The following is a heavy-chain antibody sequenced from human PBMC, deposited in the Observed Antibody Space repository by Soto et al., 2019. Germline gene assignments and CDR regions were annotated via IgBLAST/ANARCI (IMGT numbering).Heavy chain of an antibody. CDR3: ARDLGRGYGDPGYFDD. V-gene: IGHV1-69*12. D-gene: IGHD4-17*01. Sequence: QVQLVQSGAEVKKPGSSVKVSCKASGGTFRTYSISWVRQAPGQGPEWMGGIIPYFSTSNSAQKFQGRLTLTADESTGTAYMQLSSLTSDDTAVYYCARDLGRGYGDPGYFDDWGQGTLVTVSS. CDR1: GGTFRTYS. J-gene: IGHJ4*02. CDR2: IIPYFSTS.